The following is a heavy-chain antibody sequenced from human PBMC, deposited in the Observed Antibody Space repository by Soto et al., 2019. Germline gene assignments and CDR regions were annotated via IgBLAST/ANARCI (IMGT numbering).Heavy chain of an antibody. Sequence: PGGSLRLSCAASGFTFSSYSMNWVRQAPGKGLEWVSYISSSSSTIYYADSVKGRFTISRDNAKNSLYLQMNSLRAEDTAVYYCARGAYYYDRSGLSDWGQGTRVTVAS. CDR1: GFTFSSYS. CDR2: ISSSSSTI. CDR3: ARGAYYYDRSGLSD. D-gene: IGHD3-22*01. V-gene: IGHV3-48*01. J-gene: IGHJ4*02.